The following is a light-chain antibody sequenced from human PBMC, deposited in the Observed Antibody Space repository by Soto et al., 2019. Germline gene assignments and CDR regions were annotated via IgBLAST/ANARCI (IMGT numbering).Light chain of an antibody. V-gene: IGKV1-5*01. CDR2: HAS. Sequence: DIQMTQSPSTLPAAVGERLTIACRASQSISNWFAWYQQKPGTAPKVLSYHASNLQSGVPSRFSCSGSGTEFTFTISSLQPDDFATYYSQHYNSYSGAFGQGTKVDI. J-gene: IGKJ1*01. CDR3: QHYNSYSGA. CDR1: QSISNW.